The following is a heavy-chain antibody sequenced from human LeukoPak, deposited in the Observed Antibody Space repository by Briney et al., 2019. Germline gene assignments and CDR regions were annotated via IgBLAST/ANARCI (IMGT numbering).Heavy chain of an antibody. CDR2: IIPISGTA. Sequence: ASVKVSCKASGGTFSSHAIAWVRQAPGQGPEWMGGIIPISGTANYARKFQGRVTITTDESTSTAYMELSSLTSDDTAVYYCARGLQYQLLKALGYYYMDVWGEGTTVTVS. J-gene: IGHJ6*03. CDR3: ARGLQYQLLKALGYYYMDV. V-gene: IGHV1-69*05. CDR1: GGTFSSHA. D-gene: IGHD2-2*01.